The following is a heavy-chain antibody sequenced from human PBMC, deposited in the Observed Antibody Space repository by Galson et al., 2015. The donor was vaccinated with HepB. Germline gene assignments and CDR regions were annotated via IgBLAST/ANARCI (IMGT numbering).Heavy chain of an antibody. Sequence: GSISSYYWSWIRQPPGKGLEWIGYIYYSGSTNYNPSLKSRVTISVDTSKNQFSLKLSSVTAADTAVYYCARGHDSHYYYGMDVWGQGTTVTVSS. CDR3: ARGHDSHYYYGMDV. CDR1: GSISSYY. D-gene: IGHD3-3*01. J-gene: IGHJ6*02. CDR2: IYYSGST. V-gene: IGHV4-59*01.